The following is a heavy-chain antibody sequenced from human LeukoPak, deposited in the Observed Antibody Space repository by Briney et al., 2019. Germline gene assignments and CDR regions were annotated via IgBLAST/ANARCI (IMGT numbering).Heavy chain of an antibody. Sequence: GGSLRLSCAASGFTVSSNYMSWVRQAPGKGLEWVSVIYSGGSTYYADSVKGQFTISRDNSKNTLYLQMNSLRAEDTAVYYCAREPSYLDDFWSGYYRGYYGMDVWGQGTTVTVSS. D-gene: IGHD3-3*01. CDR1: GFTVSSNY. CDR2: IYSGGST. CDR3: AREPSYLDDFWSGYYRGYYGMDV. V-gene: IGHV3-53*01. J-gene: IGHJ6*02.